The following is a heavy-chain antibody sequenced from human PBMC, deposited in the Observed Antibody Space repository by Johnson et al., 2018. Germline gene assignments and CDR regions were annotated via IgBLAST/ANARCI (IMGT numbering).Heavy chain of an antibody. CDR1: GYTFTSYD. J-gene: IGHJ6*02. V-gene: IGHV1-8*01. Sequence: QVQLVQSGAEVKKPGASVKVSCKASGYTFTSYDINWVRQATGQGLEWMGWMNPNSGNTGYAQKFQGRVTMTRNTSISTAYMELSSLRSEDTAVYYCERLSVVFGPRVYYYGMDVWGQGTTVTVSS. CDR3: ERLSVVFGPRVYYYGMDV. CDR2: MNPNSGNT. D-gene: IGHD3-10*01.